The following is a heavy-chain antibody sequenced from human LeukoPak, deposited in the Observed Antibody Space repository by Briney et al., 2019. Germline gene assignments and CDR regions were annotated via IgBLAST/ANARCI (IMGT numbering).Heavy chain of an antibody. CDR2: INHSGST. J-gene: IGHJ6*03. V-gene: IGHV4-34*01. Sequence: QSSETLSLTWAVYGGSFSGYYWSWIRQPPGKGLEWIGEINHSGSTNYNPSLKSRVTISVDTSKNQSSLKLSSVTAADTAVYYCARAYSSSWYSYYYYMDVWGKGTTVTVSS. CDR1: GGSFSGYY. D-gene: IGHD6-13*01. CDR3: ARAYSSSWYSYYYYMDV.